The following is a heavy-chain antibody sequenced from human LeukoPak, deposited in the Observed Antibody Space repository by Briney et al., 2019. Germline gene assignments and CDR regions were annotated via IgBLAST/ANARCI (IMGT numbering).Heavy chain of an antibody. CDR2: IKGSGSST. D-gene: IGHD4-17*01. CDR3: AKYTGDHIEYFDY. J-gene: IGHJ4*02. CDR1: GFTFSSYS. Sequence: GGSLRLSCAASGFTFSSYSMNWVRQAPGKGLEWVSSIKGSGSSTYYADSVKGRLTISRDNSKNTLYLQMNSLRVEDTAVYYCAKYTGDHIEYFDYWGQGTLVTVSS. V-gene: IGHV3-23*01.